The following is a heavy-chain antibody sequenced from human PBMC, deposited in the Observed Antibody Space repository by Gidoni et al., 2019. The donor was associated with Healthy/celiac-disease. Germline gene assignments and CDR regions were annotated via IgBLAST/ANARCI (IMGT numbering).Heavy chain of an antibody. CDR3: ARALTSLRWGNSDDAFDI. CDR1: GGTFSSYA. J-gene: IGHJ3*02. D-gene: IGHD3-16*01. CDR2: IIPIFGTA. V-gene: IGHV1-69*01. Sequence: QVQLVQSGAEVKKPGSSVKVSCKASGGTFSSYAISWVRQAPGQGLEWMGGIIPIFGTANYAQKFQGRVTITADESTSTAYMELSSLRSEDTAVYYCARALTSLRWGNSDDAFDIWGQGTMVTVSS.